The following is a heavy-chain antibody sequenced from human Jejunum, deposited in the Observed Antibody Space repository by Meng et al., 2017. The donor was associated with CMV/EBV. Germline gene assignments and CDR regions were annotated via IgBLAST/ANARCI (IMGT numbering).Heavy chain of an antibody. CDR1: A. CDR2: IIPIFDTA. V-gene: IGHV1-69*01. CDR3: ARAPRSFDLLPPYRYPGGMDV. J-gene: IGHJ6*02. D-gene: IGHD3-9*01. Sequence: AVSWVRPAAGQGLEWMGGIIPIFDTANYAQKFQGRVTITSDESTTTAYMELNNLRSDDAAVYYCARAPRSFDLLPPYRYPGGMDVWGQGTTVTVSS.